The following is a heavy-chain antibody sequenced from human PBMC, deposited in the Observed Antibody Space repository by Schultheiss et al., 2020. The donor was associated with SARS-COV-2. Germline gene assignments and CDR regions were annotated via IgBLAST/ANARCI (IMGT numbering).Heavy chain of an antibody. CDR3: ARARGLWYYDSSGLKNYGMDV. Sequence: SETLSLTCTVHRGSFSSYYWSWVRQSPGKGLEWIGEINHSGSTNYNPSLKSRVTISVDTSKNQFSLKLSSVTAADTAVYYCARARGLWYYDSSGLKNYGMDVWGQGTTVTVSS. CDR2: INHSGST. V-gene: IGHV4-34*01. D-gene: IGHD3-22*01. J-gene: IGHJ6*02. CDR1: RGSFSSYY.